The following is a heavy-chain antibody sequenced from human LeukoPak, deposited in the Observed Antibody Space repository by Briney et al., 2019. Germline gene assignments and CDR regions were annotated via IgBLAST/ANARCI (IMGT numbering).Heavy chain of an antibody. D-gene: IGHD2-15*01. J-gene: IGHJ4*02. CDR3: ARRSEFDNTHYHYFDY. CDR1: GGSIDSRSYY. V-gene: IGHV4-39*01. CDR2: IYHSGST. Sequence: PSETPSLTCTVSGGSIDSRSYYWDWIRQAPGKGLEWIGTIYHSGSTEYNPSLKGRVAIFVDTSKNQFSLILHSVAAADTAVYYCARRSEFDNTHYHYFDYWGQGALVTVSS.